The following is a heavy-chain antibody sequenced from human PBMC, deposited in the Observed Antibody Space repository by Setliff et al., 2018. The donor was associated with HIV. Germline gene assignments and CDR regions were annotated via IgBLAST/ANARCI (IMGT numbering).Heavy chain of an antibody. V-gene: IGHV3-21*03. CDR3: TRGQDYSDSNGFFAPHY. CDR1: GFSFSKYT. Sequence: GGSLRLSCAASGFSFSKYTMKWVRQAPGKGLEWVSSISASLSYIRYVDSVKGRFTISRDNAKRIAFLQMSSLKTEDTAIYYCTRGQDYSDSNGFFAPHYWGQGALVTVS. D-gene: IGHD3-22*01. CDR2: ISASLSYI. J-gene: IGHJ4*02.